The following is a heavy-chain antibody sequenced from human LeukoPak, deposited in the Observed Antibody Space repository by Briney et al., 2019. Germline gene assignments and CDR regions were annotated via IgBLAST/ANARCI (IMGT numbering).Heavy chain of an antibody. Sequence: GGSLRLSCAASGFTFSSYSMSWVRQAPGKGLEWVSSISSSSSYIYYADSVKGRFTISRDNAKNSLYLQMNSLRAEDTAVYYCARSSGSSWYNDYWGQGTLVTVSS. CDR1: GFTFSSYS. V-gene: IGHV3-21*01. J-gene: IGHJ4*02. D-gene: IGHD6-13*01. CDR2: ISSSSSYI. CDR3: ARSSGSSWYNDY.